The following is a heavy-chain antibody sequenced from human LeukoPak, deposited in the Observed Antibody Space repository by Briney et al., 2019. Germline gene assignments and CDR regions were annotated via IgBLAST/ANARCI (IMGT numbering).Heavy chain of an antibody. J-gene: IGHJ4*02. V-gene: IGHV3-23*01. CDR3: AKVGYYYGSGSPSNYFDY. Sequence: PGGSLRLSCAASGFTFSSYAMSWVRQAPGKGLEWVSAISGSGGSTYYADPVKGRFTISRDNSKNTLYLQMNSLRAEDTAVYYCAKVGYYYGSGSPSNYFDYWGQGTLVTVSS. D-gene: IGHD3-10*01. CDR2: ISGSGGST. CDR1: GFTFSSYA.